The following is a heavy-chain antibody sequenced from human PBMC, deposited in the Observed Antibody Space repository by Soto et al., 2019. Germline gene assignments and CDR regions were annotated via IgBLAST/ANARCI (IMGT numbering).Heavy chain of an antibody. D-gene: IGHD5-18*01. Sequence: SETLSLTCVVYGGSFSGYYWSWIRQPPGKGLEWIGEINHSGSTNYNPSLKSRVTISVDTSKNQFSLKLSSVTAADTAVYYCARNRGYSYGSIRVFLDPWGQGTLVTVSS. CDR3: ARNRGYSYGSIRVFLDP. CDR2: INHSGST. CDR1: GGSFSGYY. V-gene: IGHV4-34*01. J-gene: IGHJ5*02.